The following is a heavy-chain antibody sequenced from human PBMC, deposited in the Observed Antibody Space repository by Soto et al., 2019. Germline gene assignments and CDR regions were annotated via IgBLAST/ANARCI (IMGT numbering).Heavy chain of an antibody. V-gene: IGHV4-30-4*01. CDR2: IYYSGST. CDR3: ARAYYYESSGYYDRIFDY. Sequence: QVQLQESGPGLVKPSQTLSLTCTVSGGSISSGDYYWSWIRQPPGKGLEWIGYIYYSGSTYYNPSLLSRVTTPVDTSKDQCSPQLSSVTAADTAVYYCARAYYYESSGYYDRIFDYWGQGTMVTVSS. CDR1: GGSISSGDYY. D-gene: IGHD3-22*01. J-gene: IGHJ4*02.